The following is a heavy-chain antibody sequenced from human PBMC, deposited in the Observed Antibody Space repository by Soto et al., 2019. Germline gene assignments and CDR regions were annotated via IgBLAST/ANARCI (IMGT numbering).Heavy chain of an antibody. J-gene: IGHJ1*01. CDR1: GFTFDDYA. Sequence: GGSLRLSCAASGFTFDDYAMHWVRQVPGKGLEWVSGINWNSGSIGYGDSVKGRFAISGDNAKNSLHLQMNSLSAEDTAFYYCVKDESINWYSGHFRHWGQGALVTVSS. V-gene: IGHV3-9*01. CDR3: VKDESINWYSGHFRH. D-gene: IGHD6-13*01. CDR2: INWNSGSI.